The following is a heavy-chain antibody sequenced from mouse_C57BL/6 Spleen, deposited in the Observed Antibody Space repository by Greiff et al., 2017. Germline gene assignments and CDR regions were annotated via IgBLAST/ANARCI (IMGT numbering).Heavy chain of an antibody. V-gene: IGHV1-15*01. CDR2: IDPETGGT. J-gene: IGHJ2*01. CDR1: GYTFTDYE. CDR3: TRKGYGSSFYY. D-gene: IGHD1-1*01. Sequence: QVQLQESGAELVRPGASVTLSCKASGYTFTDYEMHWVKQTPVHGLEWIGAIDPETGGTAYNQKFKGKAILTADKSSSTAYMELRSLTSEDSAVYYCTRKGYGSSFYYWGQGTTLTVSS.